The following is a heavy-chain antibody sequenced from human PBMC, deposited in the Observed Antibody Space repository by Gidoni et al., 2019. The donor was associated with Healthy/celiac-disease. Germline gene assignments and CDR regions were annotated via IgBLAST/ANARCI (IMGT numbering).Heavy chain of an antibody. Sequence: QVQLVESGGGVVQPGRSLRLSCAASGFTFSSFAMHWVRQAPGTGLEWVAVISYDGSNKYYADSVKGRFTISRDNSKNTLYLQMNSLRAEDTAVYYCARDGYDSSGYYLYYFDYWGQGTLVTVSS. D-gene: IGHD3-22*01. CDR2: ISYDGSNK. V-gene: IGHV3-30-3*01. J-gene: IGHJ4*02. CDR1: GFTFSSFA. CDR3: ARDGYDSSGYYLYYFDY.